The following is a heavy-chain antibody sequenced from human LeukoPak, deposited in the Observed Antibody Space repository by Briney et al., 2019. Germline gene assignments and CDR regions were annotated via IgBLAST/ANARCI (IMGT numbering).Heavy chain of an antibody. CDR2: ISYDGSNK. CDR1: GFTFSSYA. D-gene: IGHD6-19*01. J-gene: IGHJ4*02. CDR3: ARDFAPIIAVAGNFDY. Sequence: PGRSLRLSCAASGFTFSSYAMHWVRQAPGKGLEWVAVISYDGSNKYYADSVKGRFTISRDNSKNTLYLQMNSLRAEDTAVYYCARDFAPIIAVAGNFDYWGQGTLVTVSS. V-gene: IGHV3-30-3*01.